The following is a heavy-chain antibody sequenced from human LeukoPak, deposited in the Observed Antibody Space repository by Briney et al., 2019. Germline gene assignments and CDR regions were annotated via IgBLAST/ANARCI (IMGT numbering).Heavy chain of an antibody. Sequence: ASVKVSCKASEYTFTGYYMHWMRRAPGQGLEWMGWINPNSGDTNYAQKFQGRVTMTRDTSISTAYMELSRLRSDDMAVYSCARETIAVAGAFDYWGQGTLATVSS. CDR1: EYTFTGYY. V-gene: IGHV1-2*02. CDR3: ARETIAVAGAFDY. CDR2: INPNSGDT. J-gene: IGHJ4*02. D-gene: IGHD6-19*01.